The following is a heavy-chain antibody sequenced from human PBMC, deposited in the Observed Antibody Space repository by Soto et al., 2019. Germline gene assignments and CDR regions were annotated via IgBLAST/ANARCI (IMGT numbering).Heavy chain of an antibody. CDR2: IYHSGST. CDR3: ASLNHDILTGYSNYYYYGMDV. V-gene: IGHV4-4*02. D-gene: IGHD3-9*01. CDR1: GGSISSSNW. J-gene: IGHJ6*02. Sequence: PSETLSLTCAVSGGSISSSNWWSWVRQPPGKGLEWIGEIYHSGSTNYNPSLKSRVTISVDKSKNQFSLKLSSVTAADTAVYYCASLNHDILTGYSNYYYYGMDVWGQGTTVTVSS.